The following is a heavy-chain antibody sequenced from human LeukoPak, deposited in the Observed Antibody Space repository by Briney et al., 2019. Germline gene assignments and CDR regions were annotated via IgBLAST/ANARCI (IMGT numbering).Heavy chain of an antibody. CDR2: ISGSSGST. Sequence: PGGSLRLSCAASGFTFSIYAMNWVRQVPGKGLEWVSGISGSSGSTDYADSVKGRFTISRDNSKNTVYLQMNSLRGEDTAVYYCAKEGESYGGYTLWYYFDFWGQGTLVTVSS. CDR1: GFTFSIYA. V-gene: IGHV3-23*01. CDR3: AKEGESYGGYTLWYYFDF. D-gene: IGHD5-12*01. J-gene: IGHJ4*02.